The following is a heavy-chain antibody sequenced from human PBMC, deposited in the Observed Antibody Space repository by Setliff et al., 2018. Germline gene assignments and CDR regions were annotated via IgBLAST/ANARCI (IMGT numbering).Heavy chain of an antibody. CDR2: INQSGSG. D-gene: IGHD4-17*01. CDR3: ARVYGENDLPDI. J-gene: IGHJ3*02. Sequence: SETLSLTCNVYGGSFDTYYWSWIRQPPGKGLEWFGEINQSGSGDYNPSFKGRVTISVDTSKKQFSLTLTSVTAADTAMYYCARVYGENDLPDIWGQGTMVTVSS. V-gene: IGHV4-34*01. CDR1: GGSFDTYY.